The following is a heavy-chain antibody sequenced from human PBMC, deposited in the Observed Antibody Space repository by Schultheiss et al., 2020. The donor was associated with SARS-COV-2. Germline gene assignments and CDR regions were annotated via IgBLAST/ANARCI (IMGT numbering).Heavy chain of an antibody. V-gene: IGHV1-18*01. Sequence: ASVKVSCKASGYTFTSYGISWVRQAPGQGLEWMGWISAYNGNTNYAQKLQGRVTMTTDTSTSTAYMELRSLRSDDTAVYYCARGMARDDFWSGLYYYGMDVWGQGTTVTVSS. CDR3: ARGMARDDFWSGLYYYGMDV. CDR2: ISAYNGNT. CDR1: GYTFTSYG. D-gene: IGHD3-3*01. J-gene: IGHJ6*02.